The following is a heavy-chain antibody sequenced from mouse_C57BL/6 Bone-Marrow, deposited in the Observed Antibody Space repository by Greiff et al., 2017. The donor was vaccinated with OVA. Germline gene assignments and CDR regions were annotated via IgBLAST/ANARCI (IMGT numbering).Heavy chain of an antibody. V-gene: IGHV1-53*01. D-gene: IGHD1-1*01. CDR1: GYTFTSYW. Sequence: QVQLQQPGTELVKPGASVKLSCKASGYTFTSYWMHWVKQRPGQGLEWIGNINPSNGGTNYNEKFKSKATLTVDKSSSTAYMQLSSLTSEDSAVYYCARGSTVVASGYWYFDDWGTGTTVTVSS. J-gene: IGHJ1*03. CDR3: ARGSTVVASGYWYFDD. CDR2: INPSNGGT.